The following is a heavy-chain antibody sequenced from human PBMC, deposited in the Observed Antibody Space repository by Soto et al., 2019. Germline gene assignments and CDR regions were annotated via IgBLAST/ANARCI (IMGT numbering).Heavy chain of an antibody. Sequence: QVQLVESGGGVVQPGRSLRLSCAASGFTFSSYGMHWVRQAPGKGLEWVAVISYDGSNKYYADSVKGRFTISRDNSKTTLYLQMNSLRAEDTAVYYCAKPPAATIYYDCGMDVWGQGTTVTVSS. CDR3: AKPPAATIYYDCGMDV. D-gene: IGHD6-25*01. CDR2: ISYDGSNK. J-gene: IGHJ6*02. V-gene: IGHV3-30*18. CDR1: GFTFSSYG.